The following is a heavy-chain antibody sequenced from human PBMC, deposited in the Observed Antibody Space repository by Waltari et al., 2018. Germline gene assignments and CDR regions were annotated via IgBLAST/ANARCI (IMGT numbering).Heavy chain of an antibody. V-gene: IGHV4-34*01. CDR1: GGSFSGYY. Sequence: QVQLQQWGAGLLKPSETLSLTCAVYGGSFSGYYWSWIRQPPGKGLEWIGEINHSGSTNYNPSLKSRVTISVDTSKNQFSLKLSSVTAADTAVYYCARGGGRARDRAGWFDPWGQGTLVTVSS. CDR3: ARGGGRARDRAGWFDP. CDR2: INHSGST. J-gene: IGHJ5*02. D-gene: IGHD2-15*01.